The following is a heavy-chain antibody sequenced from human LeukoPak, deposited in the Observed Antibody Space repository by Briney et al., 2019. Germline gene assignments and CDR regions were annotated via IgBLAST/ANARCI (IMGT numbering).Heavy chain of an antibody. D-gene: IGHD3-22*01. J-gene: IGHJ4*02. CDR1: GFTVSSNY. CDR2: IYSGGST. CDR3: AKVHDSSGYYQYYFDY. V-gene: IGHV3-66*01. Sequence: PGGSLRLSCAASGFTVSSNYMSWVRQAPGKGLEWVSIIYSGGSTYYADSVKGRFTISRDNSKNTLYLQMNSLRAEDTAVYYCAKVHDSSGYYQYYFDYWGQGTLVTVSS.